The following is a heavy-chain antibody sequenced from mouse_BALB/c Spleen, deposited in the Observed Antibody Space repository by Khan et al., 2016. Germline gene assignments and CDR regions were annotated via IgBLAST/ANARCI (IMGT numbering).Heavy chain of an antibody. J-gene: IGHJ2*01. CDR2: IDPENGDT. Sequence: VQLQQSGAELVRSGASVKLSCTASVFNINDYYMHWVKQRPEQGLEWIGWIDPENGDTEYAPKFQGKATMTADTSSNAAYLQFSSLTSEDSAVXYCNAIYYGSDGYFDYWGQGTTLTVSS. CDR1: VFNINDYY. V-gene: IGHV14-4*02. D-gene: IGHD1-1*01. CDR3: NAIYYGSDGYFDY.